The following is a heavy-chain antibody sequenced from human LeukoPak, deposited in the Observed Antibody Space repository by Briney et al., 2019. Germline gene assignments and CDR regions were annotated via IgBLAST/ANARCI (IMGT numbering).Heavy chain of an antibody. CDR2: IYLYGTT. V-gene: IGHV4-4*02. J-gene: IGHJ6*02. D-gene: IGHD1/OR15-1a*01. Sequence: SSETLSLTCSVSIGSISSSKWWSWVRQSPVKGLEWIGEIYLYGTTNYNPSFTSRVTMSVDRSRNQFSLKLTSVTAADTAVYYCARQKWEQQGRDYYFNGLDVWGPGATVIVSS. CDR3: ARQKWEQQGRDYYFNGLDV. CDR1: IGSISSSKW.